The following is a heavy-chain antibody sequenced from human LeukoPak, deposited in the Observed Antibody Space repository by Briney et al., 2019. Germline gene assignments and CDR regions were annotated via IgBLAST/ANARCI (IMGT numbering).Heavy chain of an antibody. Sequence: ASVKVSCKASGYSSTSYGISWVRQAPGQGLEWMGWISPYNGNTNYAQNLQGRVTMTTDTSTSTAYMDLWSLRSDDTAVYYCARDLYYYDNGAYFDDTFDIWGQGTMVTVSS. V-gene: IGHV1-18*01. CDR2: ISPYNGNT. CDR1: GYSSTSYG. CDR3: ARDLYYYDNGAYFDDTFDI. D-gene: IGHD3-22*01. J-gene: IGHJ3*02.